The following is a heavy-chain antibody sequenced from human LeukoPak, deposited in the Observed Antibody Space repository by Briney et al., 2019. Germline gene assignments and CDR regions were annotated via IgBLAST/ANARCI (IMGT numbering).Heavy chain of an antibody. Sequence: GGSLRLSCAISGFTCSTCWMNWVRQAPGKGLEWVATVNGDGTAKFYVDSVKGRFTIFRDNTRSSLDLQMNSLTVEDTAMYYCEAPATAWGQGTLVTVSS. CDR1: GFTCSTCW. V-gene: IGHV3-7*01. CDR3: EAPATA. J-gene: IGHJ5*02. CDR2: VNGDGTAK.